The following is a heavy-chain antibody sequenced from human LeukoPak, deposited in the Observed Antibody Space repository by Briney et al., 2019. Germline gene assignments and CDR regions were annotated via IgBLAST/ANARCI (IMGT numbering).Heavy chain of an antibody. CDR1: GFTFSSYD. J-gene: IGHJ4*02. D-gene: IGHD3-10*01. CDR2: IRYDGSNK. Sequence: GGSLRLSCAASGFTFSSYDMHWLRQASGKGLEWVAFIRYDGSNKYYADSVKGRFTISRDNSKNTLYLQMSSLRAEDTAVYYCAKSHSGYGSGIPKYYFDYWGQGTLVTVSS. CDR3: AKSHSGYGSGIPKYYFDY. V-gene: IGHV3-30*02.